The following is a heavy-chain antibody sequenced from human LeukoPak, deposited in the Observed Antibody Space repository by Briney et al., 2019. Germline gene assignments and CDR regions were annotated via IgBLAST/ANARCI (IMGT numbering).Heavy chain of an antibody. J-gene: IGHJ3*02. D-gene: IGHD3-22*01. CDR3: AKDVYNYYDSSGYLNAFDI. Sequence: GGSLRLSCAASGFTFSSYAMSWVRQAPEKGLEWVSAISGSGGSTYYADSVKGRFTISRDNSKNTLYLQMNSLRAEDTAVYYCAKDVYNYYDSSGYLNAFDIWGQGTMVTVSS. CDR1: GFTFSSYA. V-gene: IGHV3-23*01. CDR2: ISGSGGST.